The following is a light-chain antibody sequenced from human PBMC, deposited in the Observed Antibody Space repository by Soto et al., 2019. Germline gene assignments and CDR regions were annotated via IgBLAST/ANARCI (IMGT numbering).Light chain of an antibody. CDR1: HSISSY. CDR2: HAS. CDR3: QQYNSYS. Sequence: DIHITHSPSSLSSSVLDIVTITCRASHSISSYLNWYQQKPGTAPKLLIYHASTLESGVPSRFSGSGSGTEFTLTISSLQPDDFATYYCQQYNSYSFGQGTKVDI. V-gene: IGKV1-5*01. J-gene: IGKJ1*01.